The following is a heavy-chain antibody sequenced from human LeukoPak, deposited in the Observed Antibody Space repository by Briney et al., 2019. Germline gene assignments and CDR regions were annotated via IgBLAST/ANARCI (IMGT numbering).Heavy chain of an antibody. D-gene: IGHD4-17*01. CDR3: AGRTYGDRLHGDYYYGMDV. CDR2: IIPSFGTA. Sequence: ASVKVSCKASGGTFSSYAISWVRQAPGQGLEWMGGIIPSFGTANYAQKFQGRVTITADESTSTAYMELSSLRSEDTAVYYCAGRTYGDRLHGDYYYGMDVWGQGTTVTVSS. V-gene: IGHV1-69*13. CDR1: GGTFSSYA. J-gene: IGHJ6*02.